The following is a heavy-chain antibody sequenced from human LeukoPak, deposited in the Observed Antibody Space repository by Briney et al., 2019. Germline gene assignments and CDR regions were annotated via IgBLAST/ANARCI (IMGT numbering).Heavy chain of an antibody. CDR2: ISGGGGST. J-gene: IGHJ4*02. D-gene: IGHD6-13*01. CDR1: GFTFSSYA. Sequence: PGGSLRLSCAASGFTFSSYAMSSVRQAAGEGREWVSAISGGGGSTYYADSVKGRFTISRDNSKNTLYLQMNSLRAEDTAVYYCASCGSSQYDYWGQGTLVTVSS. V-gene: IGHV3-23*01. CDR3: ASCGSSQYDY.